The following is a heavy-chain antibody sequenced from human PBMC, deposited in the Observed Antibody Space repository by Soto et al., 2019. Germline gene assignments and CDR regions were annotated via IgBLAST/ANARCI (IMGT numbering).Heavy chain of an antibody. CDR3: ARHLRGLPSSSGGFNGLGV. V-gene: IGHV4-31*03. J-gene: IGHJ6*02. CDR1: GGSLNSRGYY. CDR2: IYYSGGV. Sequence: PSETLSLTCTVSGGSLNSRGYYWGWIRQIPGKGLEWIGYIYYSGGVYYNPSLRSRLTMSVETSKNQFSLKLRSVTAADTAVYYCARHLRGLPSSSGGFNGLGVWGRGTRVTVS. D-gene: IGHD3-10*01.